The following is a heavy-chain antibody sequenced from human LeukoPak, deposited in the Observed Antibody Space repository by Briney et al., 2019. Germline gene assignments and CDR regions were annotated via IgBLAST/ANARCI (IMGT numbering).Heavy chain of an antibody. J-gene: IGHJ4*02. CDR3: AKDGTSYYYIYY. D-gene: IGHD2/OR15-2a*01. CDR1: GFTFNNYG. CDR2: IRYDGSNT. Sequence: WGSLRLSCAVSGFTFNNYGMHWVRQAPGKGLEWLAFIRYDGSNTYYADSVKGRFTVSRDDSKNTLYLQMNSLRGDDTAVYYCAKDGTSYYYIYYWGQGTLVTVSS. V-gene: IGHV3-30*02.